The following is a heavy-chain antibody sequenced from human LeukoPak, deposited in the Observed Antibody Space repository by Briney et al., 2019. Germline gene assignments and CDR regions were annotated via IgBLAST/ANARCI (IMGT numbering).Heavy chain of an antibody. CDR1: GFTFSDYW. CDR2: MNKDGSEK. V-gene: IGHV3-7*04. J-gene: IGHJ4*02. CDR3: VGGPDFVYY. D-gene: IGHD2-21*02. Sequence: PGESLRLSCAASGFTFSDYWMTWVRQAPGKGLEWVANMNKDGSEKYYEDSVKGRFTISRDNAKNSVYLQMNSLRAEDTAVYYCVGGPDFVYYWGPGTLVTVSS.